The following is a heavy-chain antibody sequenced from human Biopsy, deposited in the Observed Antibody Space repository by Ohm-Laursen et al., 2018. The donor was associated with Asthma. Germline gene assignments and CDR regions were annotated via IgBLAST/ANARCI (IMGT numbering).Heavy chain of an antibody. V-gene: IGHV1-69*01. J-gene: IGHJ4*02. CDR3: ARKAGSCISRTCYSLDF. Sequence: SSVKVSCNSLGGTFNTYVIGWVRQAPGQGLEWMGGINSVFGTTTYPQKFQDRVTITADDSASTVYMELSSLRSEDTAVYYCARKAGSCISRTCYSLDFWGQGTLVTVSS. CDR2: INSVFGTT. D-gene: IGHD2-2*01. CDR1: GGTFNTYV.